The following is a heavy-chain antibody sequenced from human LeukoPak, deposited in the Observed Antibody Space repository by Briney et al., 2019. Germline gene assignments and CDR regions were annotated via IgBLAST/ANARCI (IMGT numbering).Heavy chain of an antibody. J-gene: IGHJ6*03. CDR2: INNSGST. CDR1: GGSFSGYY. Sequence: PSETLSLTCAVYGGSFSGYYWSWLRQPPGKGLEWIGGINNSGSTNYNPSLRRRVTISVGTSKKEFSLQVTPVTDEATVVYYCGKAPPKEHDFWSGYYNYIDVWGKGTTVTVSS. CDR3: GKAPPKEHDFWSGYYNYIDV. V-gene: IGHV4-34*01. D-gene: IGHD3-3*01.